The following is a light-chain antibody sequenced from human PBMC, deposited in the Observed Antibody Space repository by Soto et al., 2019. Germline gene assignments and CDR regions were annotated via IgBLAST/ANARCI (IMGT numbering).Light chain of an antibody. CDR2: AAS. CDR3: LQDSNYPLT. J-gene: IGKJ4*01. Sequence: AMQMTQPASPXPPSXXVRXXITLRASQGIGNDLGWYQQKPGKAPKLLIYAASNLPSGVPSRFSGSGSGTDFTLTISGLQPDDFATYYCLQDSNYPLTFGGGTKVDIK. V-gene: IGKV1-6*01. CDR1: QGIGND.